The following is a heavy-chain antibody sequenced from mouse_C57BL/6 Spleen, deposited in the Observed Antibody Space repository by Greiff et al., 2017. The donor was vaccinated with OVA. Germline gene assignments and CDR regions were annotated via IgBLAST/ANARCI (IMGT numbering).Heavy chain of an antibody. CDR1: GYSITSGYY. Sequence: EVKLMESGPGLVKPSQSLSLTCSVTGYSITSGYYWNWIRQFPGNKLEWMGYISYDGSNNYNPSLKNRISITRDTSKNQFFLKLNSVTTEDTATYYCTRDLDGYYYAMDYWGQGTSVTVSS. CDR2: ISYDGSN. V-gene: IGHV3-6*01. J-gene: IGHJ4*01. CDR3: TRDLDGYYYAMDY. D-gene: IGHD2-3*01.